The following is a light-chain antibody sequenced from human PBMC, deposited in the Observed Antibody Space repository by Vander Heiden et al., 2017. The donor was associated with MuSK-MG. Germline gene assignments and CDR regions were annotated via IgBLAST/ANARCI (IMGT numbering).Light chain of an antibody. Sequence: QDPGKAPKLMIYDVSKRPSGVPDRFSGSKSGNTASLTISGLQAEDEATYYCCSDADSCTFWVFGGGTKLTVL. CDR3: CSDADSCTFWV. CDR2: DVS. V-gene: IGLV2-11*01. J-gene: IGLJ3*02.